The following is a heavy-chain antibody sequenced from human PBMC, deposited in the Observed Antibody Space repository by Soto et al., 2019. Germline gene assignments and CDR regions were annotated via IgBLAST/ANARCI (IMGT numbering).Heavy chain of an antibody. V-gene: IGHV4-34*01. J-gene: IGHJ3*02. D-gene: IGHD6-19*01. CDR1: GGSFSGYY. CDR3: ARSWMSEWLVLSLIEWHAFDI. Sequence: SETLSLTCAVYGGSFSGYYWSWIRQPPGKGLEWIGEINHSGSTNYNPSLKSRVTISVDTSKNQFSLKLSSVTAADTAVYYCARSWMSEWLVLSLIEWHAFDIWGQGTMVTVSS. CDR2: INHSGST.